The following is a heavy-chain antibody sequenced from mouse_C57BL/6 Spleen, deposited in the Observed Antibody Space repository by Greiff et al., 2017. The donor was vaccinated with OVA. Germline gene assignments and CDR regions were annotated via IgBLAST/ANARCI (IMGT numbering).Heavy chain of an antibody. CDR1: GYTFTSYW. CDR3: AMDDGFAY. CDR2: IRPSDSDT. D-gene: IGHD2-3*01. Sequence: QVKLQQPGAELVKPGASVKVSCTASGYTFTSYWMHWVNQSPGQGLEWIGRIRPSDSDTNSNQTFKGKATLTVDKSSSTAYMQLSSLTSEDSAVYYCAMDDGFAYWGQGTLVTVSA. J-gene: IGHJ3*01. V-gene: IGHV1-74*01.